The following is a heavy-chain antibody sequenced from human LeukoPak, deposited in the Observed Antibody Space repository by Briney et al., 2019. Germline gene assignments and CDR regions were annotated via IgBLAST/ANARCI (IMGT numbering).Heavy chain of an antibody. V-gene: IGHV3-11*05. Sequence: GGSLRLSCAASGFTFSDYYMSWIRQAPGKGLEWVSYISSSSSYTNYADSVKGRFTISRDNAKNSLYLQMNSLRAEDTAVYYCARDIEQYYYGSGIEFDPWGQGTLVTVSS. CDR1: GFTFSDYY. CDR3: ARDIEQYYYGSGIEFDP. J-gene: IGHJ5*02. CDR2: ISSSSSYT. D-gene: IGHD3-10*01.